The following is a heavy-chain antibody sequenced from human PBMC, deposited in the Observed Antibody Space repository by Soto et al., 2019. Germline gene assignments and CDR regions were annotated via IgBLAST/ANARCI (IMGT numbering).Heavy chain of an antibody. CDR2: IKSKTDGGTT. J-gene: IGHJ3*02. CDR3: TTQDIVVVVAATHAFDI. CDR1: GFTFSNAW. D-gene: IGHD2-15*01. V-gene: IGHV3-15*01. Sequence: EVQLVESGGGLVKPGGSLRLSCAASGFTFSNAWMSWVRQAPGKGLEWVGRIKSKTDGGTTDYAAPVKGRFTISRDDSKNTLYLQMNSLKTEDTAVYYCTTQDIVVVVAATHAFDIWGQGTMVTVSS.